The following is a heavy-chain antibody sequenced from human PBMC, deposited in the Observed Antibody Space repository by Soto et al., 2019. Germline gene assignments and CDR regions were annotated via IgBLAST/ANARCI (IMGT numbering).Heavy chain of an antibody. D-gene: IGHD6-19*01. J-gene: IGHJ5*02. CDR2: IYPGDSDT. CDR3: ARPFDTSGWYDH. Sequence: GESLKISCKGSGYSFTSYWIAWVRQMPGKGLECMGVIYPGDSDTRYSPSFEGQVTISADKSINTAYLQWSSLKASDSAMYYCARPFDTSGWYDHWGQGTLVTVSS. CDR1: GYSFTSYW. V-gene: IGHV5-51*01.